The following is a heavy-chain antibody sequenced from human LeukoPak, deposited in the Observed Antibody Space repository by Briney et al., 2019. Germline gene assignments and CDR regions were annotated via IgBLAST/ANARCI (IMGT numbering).Heavy chain of an antibody. CDR1: GGTFSSYA. D-gene: IGHD2-2*02. CDR2: IIPIFGTA. V-gene: IGHV1-69*05. CDR3: ARGRWYCSSTSCYTYYYYMDV. J-gene: IGHJ6*03. Sequence: SVKVSCKASGGTFSSYAISWVRQAPGQGLEWMGGIIPIFGTANYAQKFQGRVTITTDESTSTAYMELSSLRSEDTAVYYCARGRWYCSSTSCYTYYYYMDVWGKGTTVTVSS.